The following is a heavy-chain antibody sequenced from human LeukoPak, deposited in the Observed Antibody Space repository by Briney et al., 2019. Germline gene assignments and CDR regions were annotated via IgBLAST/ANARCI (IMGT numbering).Heavy chain of an antibody. D-gene: IGHD3-3*01. CDR3: ASVYYDFWSGYSGPDY. V-gene: IGHV4-34*01. Sequence: PSETLSLTCAVYGGSFSGYYWSWIRQPPGKGLEWIGEINHSGSTNYNPSLKSRVTISVDTSKNQFSLKLGSVTAADTAVYYCASVYYDFWSGYSGPDYWGQGTLVTVSP. CDR2: INHSGST. J-gene: IGHJ4*02. CDR1: GGSFSGYY.